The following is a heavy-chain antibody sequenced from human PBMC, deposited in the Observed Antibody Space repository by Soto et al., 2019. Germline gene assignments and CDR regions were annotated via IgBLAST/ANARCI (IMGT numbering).Heavy chain of an antibody. CDR3: AIWSNWNPLYYRGMDV. V-gene: IGHV1-69*08. D-gene: IGHD1-20*01. J-gene: IGHJ6*02. Sequence: WASVKVSCKVSGVAFTKYSLNWVRHAPGQGLEWLGGIIPLHNTSNYSLKLLGRGSVTADISSNTVYMHLSGLTSDDTATYYCAIWSNWNPLYYRGMDVWGQGTTVTVSS. CDR2: IIPLHNTS. CDR1: GVAFTKYS.